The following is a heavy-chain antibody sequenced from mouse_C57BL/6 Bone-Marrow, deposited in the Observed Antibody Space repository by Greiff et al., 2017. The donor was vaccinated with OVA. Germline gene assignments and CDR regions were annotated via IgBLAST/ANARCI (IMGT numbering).Heavy chain of an antibody. Sequence: EVMLVESGGDLVKPGGSLKLSCAASGFTFSSYGMSWVRQTPDKRLEWVATISPGGSYTYYTDSLKGRFTLPRDNAKNTLYLQLSSLKSEDKARYYCDKHGYYGNWDYWGQGTTLTVSS. V-gene: IGHV5-6*01. CDR2: ISPGGSYT. CDR1: GFTFSSYG. D-gene: IGHD2-1*01. J-gene: IGHJ2*01. CDR3: DKHGYYGNWDY.